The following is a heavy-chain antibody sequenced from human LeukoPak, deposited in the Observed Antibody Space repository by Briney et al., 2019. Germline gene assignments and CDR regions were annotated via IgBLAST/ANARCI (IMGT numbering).Heavy chain of an antibody. CDR1: VDSIIRVYY. CDR3: ARVVVGVNQRYFDY. Sequence: SGTLSLTCTVSVDSIIRVYYWGWIGQAPGKGRGGVVNIYHIVSTYYNPSLKSRVTISVDTSRDHFSLKLSSVTAADTAVYYCARVVVGVNQRYFDYWGQGTLVTVSS. CDR2: IYHIVST. V-gene: IGHV4-38-2*02. J-gene: IGHJ4*02. D-gene: IGHD1-26*01.